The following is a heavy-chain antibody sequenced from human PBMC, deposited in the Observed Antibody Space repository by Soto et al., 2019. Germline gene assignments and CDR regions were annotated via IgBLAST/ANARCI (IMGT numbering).Heavy chain of an antibody. CDR2: INAGNGNT. D-gene: IGHD6-25*01. V-gene: IGHV1-3*01. CDR3: ARDSGGFDP. CDR1: GYTFTSYG. J-gene: IGHJ5*02. Sequence: ASVKVSCKASGYTFTSYGLSWVRQAPGQGLEWMGWINAGNGNTKYSQKFQGRVTITRDTSASTAYMELSSLRSEDTAVYYCARDSGGFDPWGQGTLVTVSS.